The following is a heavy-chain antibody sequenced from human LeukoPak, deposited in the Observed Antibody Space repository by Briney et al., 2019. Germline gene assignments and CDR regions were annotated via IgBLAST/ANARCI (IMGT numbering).Heavy chain of an antibody. D-gene: IGHD5-24*01. CDR2: IYYSGST. CDR3: ARGQSRRDGYNIPDYYYYCRDV. CDR1: GGSISSYY. J-gene: IGHJ6*03. Sequence: SETLSFTCTVSGGSISSYYWSWIRQPPGKGLEWIGYIYYSGSTNYNPSLKSRVTISVDTSKNQFSLKLSSVTAADTAVYYCARGQSRRDGYNIPDYYYYCRDVWGKGTTVTVSS. V-gene: IGHV4-59*01.